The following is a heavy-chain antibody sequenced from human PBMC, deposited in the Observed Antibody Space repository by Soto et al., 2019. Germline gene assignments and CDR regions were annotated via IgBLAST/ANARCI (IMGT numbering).Heavy chain of an antibody. J-gene: IGHJ4*02. V-gene: IGHV4-59*01. Sequence: PSETLSLTCAVSGESITNYYWSWIRQAPGKGLEWIGYISHGGSTDYKPSLKSRVLISLDRSKNQFSLRLNSVTAADTAVYYCARWFADFLSFDYWGQGALVTVSS. D-gene: IGHD3-10*01. CDR1: GESITNYY. CDR3: ARWFADFLSFDY. CDR2: ISHGGST.